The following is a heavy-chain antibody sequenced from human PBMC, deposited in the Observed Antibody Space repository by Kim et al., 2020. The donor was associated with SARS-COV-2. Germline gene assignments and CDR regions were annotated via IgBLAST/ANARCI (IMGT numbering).Heavy chain of an antibody. D-gene: IGHD6-13*01. CDR3: ARDVIAAARH. Sequence: YIYHAASVKGRFTISRDNAKNSLYLQMNSLRAEDTAVYYCARDVIAAARHWGQGTLVTVSS. CDR2: YI. V-gene: IGHV3-21*01. J-gene: IGHJ4*02.